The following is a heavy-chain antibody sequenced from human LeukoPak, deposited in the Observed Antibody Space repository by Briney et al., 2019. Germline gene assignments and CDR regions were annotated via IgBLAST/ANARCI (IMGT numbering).Heavy chain of an antibody. CDR3: ARESSGYFY. V-gene: IGHV3-21*01. D-gene: IGHD3-22*01. Sequence: GGSLRLSCAASGFDFSSYSMNWVRQAPGKGLEWVSSISSSSSFRYYADSVKGRFTISRDNAKNSLYLQMNSLRAEDTAVYYCARESSGYFYWGQGTLVTVSS. CDR2: ISSSSSFR. J-gene: IGHJ4*02. CDR1: GFDFSSYS.